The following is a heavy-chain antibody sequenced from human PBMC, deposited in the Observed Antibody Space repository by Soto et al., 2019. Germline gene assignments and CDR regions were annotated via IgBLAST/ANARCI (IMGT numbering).Heavy chain of an antibody. CDR2: ISGSGGST. CDR1: EVSISRFG. D-gene: IGHD1-26*01. V-gene: IGHV3-23*01. Sequence: SRAAAEVSISRFGMSRFRKDQGKGLEWVSAISGSGGSTYYADSVKGRFTISRDNSKNTLYLQMNSLRAEDTAVYYCAKAPLVGATSPWDSWGQGTLVTVSS. CDR3: AKAPLVGATSPWDS. J-gene: IGHJ4*02.